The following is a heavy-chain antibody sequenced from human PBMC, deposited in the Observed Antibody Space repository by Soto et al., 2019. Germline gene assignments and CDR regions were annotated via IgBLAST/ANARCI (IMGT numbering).Heavy chain of an antibody. V-gene: IGHV3-21*01. D-gene: IGHD6-19*01. Sequence: PGGSLRLSCAASGFTFSSYSMNWVRQAPGKGLEWVSSISSSSSYIYYADSVKGRFTISRDNAKNSLYLQMNSLRAEDTAVYYCARAGGAAVAGTIDAFDIWGQGTMVTVSS. CDR2: ISSSSSYI. CDR1: GFTFSSYS. CDR3: ARAGGAAVAGTIDAFDI. J-gene: IGHJ3*02.